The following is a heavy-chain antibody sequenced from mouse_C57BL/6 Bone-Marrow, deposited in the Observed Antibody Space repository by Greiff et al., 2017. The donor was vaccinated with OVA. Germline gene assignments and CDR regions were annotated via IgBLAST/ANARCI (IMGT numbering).Heavy chain of an antibody. CDR1: GYTFTSYW. J-gene: IGHJ1*03. D-gene: IGHD1-1*01. V-gene: IGHV1-55*01. CDR2: IYPGSGST. CDR3: AIYASSYYWYFDV. Sequence: VQLQQPGAELVKPGASVKLSCKASGYTFTSYWIPWVKQRPGQGLEWIGDIYPGSGSTNYNEKFKSKATLTVDTSSSTAYMQLSSLTSEDSAVYYVAIYASSYYWYFDVWGKGTTVTVSA.